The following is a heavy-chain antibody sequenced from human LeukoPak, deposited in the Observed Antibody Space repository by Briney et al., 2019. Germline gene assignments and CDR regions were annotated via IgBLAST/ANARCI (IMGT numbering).Heavy chain of an antibody. Sequence: SVKVSCKASGGTFSSYAISWVRQAPGQGLEWMGGIIPIFGTANYAQKFQGRVTITTDESTSTAYMELSSLRSEDTAVYYCAREKDYDYENKNDAFDIWGQGTMVTVSS. D-gene: IGHD3-3*01. J-gene: IGHJ3*02. CDR2: IIPIFGTA. CDR1: GGTFSSYA. V-gene: IGHV1-69*05. CDR3: AREKDYDYENKNDAFDI.